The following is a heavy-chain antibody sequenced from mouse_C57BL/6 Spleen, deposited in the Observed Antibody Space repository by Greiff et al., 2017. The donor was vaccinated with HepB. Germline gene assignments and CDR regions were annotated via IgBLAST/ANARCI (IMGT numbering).Heavy chain of an antibody. Sequence: VQLQQSGAELARPGASVKMSCKASGYTFTSYTMHWVKQRPGQGLEWIGYINPSSGYTKYNQKFKDKATLTADKSSSTAYMQLSSLTSEDSAVYYCARYDGYYFLFDYWGQGTTLTVSS. CDR2: INPSSGYT. D-gene: IGHD2-3*01. J-gene: IGHJ2*01. V-gene: IGHV1-4*01. CDR3: ARYDGYYFLFDY. CDR1: GYTFTSYT.